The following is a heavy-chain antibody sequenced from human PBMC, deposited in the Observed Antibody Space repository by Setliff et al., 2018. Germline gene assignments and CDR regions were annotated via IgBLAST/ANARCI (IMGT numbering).Heavy chain of an antibody. CDR2: ISLYDGHT. D-gene: IGHD5-12*01. Sequence: ASVKVSCKASGYTFTGPYMHWVRQAPGQGLAWMGFISLYDGHTNYAQNFQGRLTVTTDTSISTAYMALSRLTSDDSAVYYCARAVSGYDYHYFDKWGQGTLVTVSS. V-gene: IGHV1-2*02. CDR1: GYTFTGPY. J-gene: IGHJ4*02. CDR3: ARAVSGYDYHYFDK.